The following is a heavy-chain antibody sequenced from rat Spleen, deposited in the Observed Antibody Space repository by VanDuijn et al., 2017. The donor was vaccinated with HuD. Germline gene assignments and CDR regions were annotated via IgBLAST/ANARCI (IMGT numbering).Heavy chain of an antibody. V-gene: IGHV5-20*01. Sequence: EVQLVESGGGLVQPGRSLKLSCAASGFTFDDFHMAWVRQAPTKGLEWVASINYDGGGTYYRDSVKGRFTVSRDNAKSSLYLQMDSLRSEDTATYYCTRDRILRSTGFDYWGQGVMVTVSS. J-gene: IGHJ2*01. CDR2: INYDGGGT. D-gene: IGHD1-6*01. CDR1: GFTFDDFH. CDR3: TRDRILRSTGFDY.